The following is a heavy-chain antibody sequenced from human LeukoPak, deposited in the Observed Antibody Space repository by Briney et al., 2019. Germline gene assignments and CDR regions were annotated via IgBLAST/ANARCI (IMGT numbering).Heavy chain of an antibody. Sequence: ASVKVSCKASGYTFTGYYMHWVRQAPGQGLEWMGWINPNSGGTNYQGRVTMTRDTSISTAYMELSRLRSDDTAVYYCARDFPFSNSSSLRVDDDYWGQGTLVTVSS. CDR2: INPNSGGT. CDR1: GYTFTGYY. J-gene: IGHJ4*01. D-gene: IGHD6-6*01. V-gene: IGHV1-2*02. CDR3: ARDFPFSNSSSLRVDDDY.